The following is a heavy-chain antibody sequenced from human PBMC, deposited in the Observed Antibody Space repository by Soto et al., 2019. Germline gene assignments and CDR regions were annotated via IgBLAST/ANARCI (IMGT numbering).Heavy chain of an antibody. J-gene: IGHJ6*02. CDR1: GYSFTSYW. D-gene: IGHD6-6*01. V-gene: IGHV5-10-1*01. CDR2: IDPSDSYT. CDR3: AREYSSSTGYYYYGMDV. Sequence: GESLKISCKGSGYSFTSYWISWVRQMPGKGLEWMGRIDPSDSYTNYSPSFQGHVTISADKSISTAYLQWSSLKASDTAMYYCAREYSSSTGYYYYGMDVWGQGTTVTVSS.